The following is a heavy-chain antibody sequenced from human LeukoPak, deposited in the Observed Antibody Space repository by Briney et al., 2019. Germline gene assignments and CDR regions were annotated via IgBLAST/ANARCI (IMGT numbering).Heavy chain of an antibody. J-gene: IGHJ4*02. D-gene: IGHD2-8*01. CDR3: AKDSGSGMVYAHIDY. Sequence: GSLRLSCAASGFTFDDYNMHWVRQAPGKGLEWVSLISWDGGSTYYADSVKGRFTISRDNSKNSLYLQMNSLRTEDTALYYCAKDSGSGMVYAHIDYWGQGTLVTVSS. V-gene: IGHV3-43*01. CDR2: ISWDGGST. CDR1: GFTFDDYN.